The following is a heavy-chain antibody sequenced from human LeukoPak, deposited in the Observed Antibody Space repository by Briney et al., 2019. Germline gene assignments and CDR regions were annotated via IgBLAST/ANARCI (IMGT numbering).Heavy chain of an antibody. CDR2: IKQDGNKK. V-gene: IGHV3-7*03. CDR1: GFTFSSHW. CDR3: ARGHYGLTV. J-gene: IGHJ6*02. Sequence: PGGSLRLSCAASGFTFSSHWMSWVRQAPGKGLEWVANIKQDGNKKYYVDSVKGRFTISRDNAKNSLYLQMNSLRAEDTAVYYCARGHYGLTVWGQGTTVTVSS.